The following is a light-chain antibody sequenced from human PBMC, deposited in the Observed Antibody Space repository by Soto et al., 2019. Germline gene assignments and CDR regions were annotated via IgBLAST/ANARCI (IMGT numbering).Light chain of an antibody. J-gene: IGKJ1*01. CDR1: LSIRSSN. CDR3: QQYGSSGT. Sequence: EIVLTQSPGTLSLSPGERATLSCRASLSIRSSNLAWYQQKPGQAPRLLIYGASNRATGIPDRFSGSGSGTDFTLTISRLEPEDFAVYYCQQYGSSGTFGQGTKVDIK. V-gene: IGKV3-20*01. CDR2: GAS.